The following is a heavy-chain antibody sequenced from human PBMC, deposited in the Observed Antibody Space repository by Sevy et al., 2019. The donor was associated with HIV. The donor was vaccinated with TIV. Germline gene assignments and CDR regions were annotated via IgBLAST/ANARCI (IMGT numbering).Heavy chain of an antibody. CDR2: SIPIFGTA. Sequence: ASVKVSCKASGGTFSSYAISWVRQAPGQGLEWMGGSIPIFGTANYAQKFQGRVTITADESTSTAYMELSSLRSEDTAVYYCAREEQQLVRGNWFDPWGQGTLVTVSS. D-gene: IGHD6-13*01. V-gene: IGHV1-69*13. J-gene: IGHJ5*02. CDR1: GGTFSSYA. CDR3: AREEQQLVRGNWFDP.